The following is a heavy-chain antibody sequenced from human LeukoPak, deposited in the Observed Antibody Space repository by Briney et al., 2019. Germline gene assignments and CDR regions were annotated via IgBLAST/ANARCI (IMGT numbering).Heavy chain of an antibody. CDR3: AKSAGIAQYYYYGMDV. D-gene: IGHD6-13*01. Sequence: PGGSLRLSCAASGFTFDDYAMHWVRQAPGKGLEWVSGITWNSGTIGYADSVKGRFTISRDNAKNSLYPQMNSLRAEDTALYYCAKSAGIAQYYYYGMDVWGQGTTVTVSS. J-gene: IGHJ6*02. CDR1: GFTFDDYA. CDR2: ITWNSGTI. V-gene: IGHV3-9*01.